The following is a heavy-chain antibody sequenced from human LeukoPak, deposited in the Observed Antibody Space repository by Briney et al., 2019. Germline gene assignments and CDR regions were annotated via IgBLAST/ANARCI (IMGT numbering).Heavy chain of an antibody. Sequence: PSETLSLTCAVSGGSFSGYYWSWIRQPPGKGLEWIGEINYSGSTNYNPSLKSRVTISVDTSKNQFSLKLSSVTAADTAVYYCATGPEYCGGDCYNDYWGQGNLVTVSS. CDR1: GGSFSGYY. CDR3: ATGPEYCGGDCYNDY. CDR2: INYSGST. J-gene: IGHJ4*02. D-gene: IGHD2-21*02. V-gene: IGHV4-34*01.